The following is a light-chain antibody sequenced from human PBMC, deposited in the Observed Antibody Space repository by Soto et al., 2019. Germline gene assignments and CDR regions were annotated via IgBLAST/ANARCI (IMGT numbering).Light chain of an antibody. CDR2: EVT. Sequence: QSALTQPASVSGSPGQSITISCTGTSSDVGGYNHVSWFQQPPGKAPKLMIYEVTNRPSGVSNRFSGSKSGNTASLSISGLQAEDEADYFCSSYTSSTTWVFGGGTKVTVL. CDR1: SSDVGGYNH. V-gene: IGLV2-14*01. J-gene: IGLJ3*02. CDR3: SSYTSSTTWV.